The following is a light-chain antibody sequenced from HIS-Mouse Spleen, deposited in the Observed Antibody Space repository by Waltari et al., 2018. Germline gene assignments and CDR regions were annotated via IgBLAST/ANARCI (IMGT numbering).Light chain of an antibody. CDR3: YSTDSSGNHRV. CDR2: EDS. CDR1: ALPKKY. J-gene: IGLJ2*01. Sequence: SYELTQPPSVSVSPGQTARITCSGDALPKKYAYWYQQKSGQPPVLVIYEDSKRPSGIPERFAGSSSGTMATLTISGAQVEDEADYYWYSTDSSGNHRVFGGGTKLTVL. V-gene: IGLV3-10*01.